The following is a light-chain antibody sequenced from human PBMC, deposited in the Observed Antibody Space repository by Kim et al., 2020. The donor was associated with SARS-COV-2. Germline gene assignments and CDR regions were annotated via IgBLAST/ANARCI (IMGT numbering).Light chain of an antibody. CDR3: QQYNDYPIT. Sequence: DIQMTQSPPSLSASVGDRVTITCRASQGIGSRLVWYQQKPEKAPKSLIYAASTLQSGVPSRFSGSGSGSDFTLTITSLQPEDSATYYCQQYNDYPITFGQGTQLEIK. CDR1: QGIGSR. J-gene: IGKJ5*01. V-gene: IGKV1D-16*01. CDR2: AAS.